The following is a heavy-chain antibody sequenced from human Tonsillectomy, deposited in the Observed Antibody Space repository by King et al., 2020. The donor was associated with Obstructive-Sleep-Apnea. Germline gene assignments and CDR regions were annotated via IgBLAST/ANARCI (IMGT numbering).Heavy chain of an antibody. CDR2: ISRSGSTI. CDR3: ARAGFVAVAALDY. Sequence: VQLVESGGGLVKPGGSLRLSCGASGFIFSDYYMSWIRQAPGKGLEWVSYISRSGSTIYYADSVKGRFTISRDNAKNSLYLQMNSLRAEDTAVYYCARAGFVAVAALDYWGQGTLVTVSS. D-gene: IGHD6-19*01. V-gene: IGHV3-11*01. J-gene: IGHJ4*02. CDR1: GFIFSDYY.